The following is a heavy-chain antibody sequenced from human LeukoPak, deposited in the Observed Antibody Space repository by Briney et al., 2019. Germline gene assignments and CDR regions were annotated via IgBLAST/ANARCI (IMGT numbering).Heavy chain of an antibody. CDR1: GFTFDDYA. J-gene: IGHJ4*02. CDR2: ISGDGGTT. V-gene: IGHV3-43*02. D-gene: IGHD3-10*01. Sequence: GGSLRLSCAASGFTFDDYAMHWVRQAPGKGLEWVSLISGDGGTTYYADSVKGRFTISRGNSKNSLYLQMNSLRTEDTALYYCAKAYGSGSSLYFFDYWGQGTLVTVSS. CDR3: AKAYGSGSSLYFFDY.